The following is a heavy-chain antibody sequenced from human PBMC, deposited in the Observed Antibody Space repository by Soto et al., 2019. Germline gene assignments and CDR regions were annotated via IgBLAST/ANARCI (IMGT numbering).Heavy chain of an antibody. D-gene: IGHD1-26*01. CDR3: ARMGSPPHWYFDR. J-gene: IGHJ2*01. V-gene: IGHV1-69*02. CDR1: GGTFSSYT. CDR2: IIPILGIA. Sequence: ASVKVSCKASGGTFSSYTISWVRQAPGQGLEWMGRIIPILGIANYAQKFQGRVTITADKSTSTAYMELSSLRSEDTAVYYCARMGSPPHWYFDRWGRGTRVTVSS.